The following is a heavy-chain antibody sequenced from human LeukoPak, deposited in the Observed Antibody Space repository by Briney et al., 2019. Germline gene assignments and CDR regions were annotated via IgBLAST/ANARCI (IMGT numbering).Heavy chain of an antibody. Sequence: ASVTVSCKASVGTFIIYAISWVRQAPGQGLEGMGGIIPIFGTANYAQKFQGRVTITADESTTTAYMELTSLRSEDTAVYYCARASSRYSSGWYGGRHFDYWGQGTLVTVSS. CDR1: VGTFIIYA. CDR3: ARASSRYSSGWYGGRHFDY. CDR2: IIPIFGTA. D-gene: IGHD6-19*01. J-gene: IGHJ4*02. V-gene: IGHV1-69*13.